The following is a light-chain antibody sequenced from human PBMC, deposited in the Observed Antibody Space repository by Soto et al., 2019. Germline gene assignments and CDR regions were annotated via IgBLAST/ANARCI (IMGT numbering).Light chain of an antibody. J-gene: IGLJ2*01. V-gene: IGLV1-44*01. CDR2: SND. CDR1: SPNIGSNR. CDR3: ASWDASLNAVV. Sequence: QSVLTQPPSASGTPGQRVTISCSGSSPNIGSNRVNWYQQLPGTAPKLLIYSNDQRPSGVPGRFSGSKSGTSASLAISGLQSEDEAEYYCASWDASLNAVVFGGGTKLTVL.